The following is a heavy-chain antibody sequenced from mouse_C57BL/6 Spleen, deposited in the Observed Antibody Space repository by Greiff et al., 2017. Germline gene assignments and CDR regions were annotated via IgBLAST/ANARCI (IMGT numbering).Heavy chain of an antibody. CDR3: ARGGRPYYFDY. Sequence: QVQLQQSGAELVRPGTSVKVSCKASGYAFTNYLIEWVKQRPGQGLEWIGVINPGSGGTNYNEKFKGKATLTADKSSSTAYMQLSSLTSEDSAVYVCARGGRPYYFDYWGQGTTLTVSS. D-gene: IGHD3-3*01. CDR1: GYAFTNYL. V-gene: IGHV1-54*01. J-gene: IGHJ2*01. CDR2: INPGSGGT.